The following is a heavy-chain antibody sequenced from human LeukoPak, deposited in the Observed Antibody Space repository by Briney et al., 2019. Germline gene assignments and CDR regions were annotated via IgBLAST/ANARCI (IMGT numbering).Heavy chain of an antibody. Sequence: GRSLRLSCEVSGFTFSIYAMHWVRQAPGKGLEWVAGISSDGDTIYYADSVKGRVTVPRDNSRDTLYLQLNSLRAEDTAVYYCARGEGVVVPATRLLGNWGQGSLVTVSS. V-gene: IGHV3-30*04. CDR3: ARGEGVVVPATRLLGN. CDR2: ISSDGDTI. CDR1: GFTFSIYA. J-gene: IGHJ4*02. D-gene: IGHD2-2*01.